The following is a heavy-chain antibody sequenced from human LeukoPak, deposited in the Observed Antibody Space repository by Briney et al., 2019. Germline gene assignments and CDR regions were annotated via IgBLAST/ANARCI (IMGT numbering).Heavy chain of an antibody. CDR3: AKFASTSCCQSAFDI. D-gene: IGHD2-2*01. CDR2: ISGSGGDT. J-gene: IGHJ3*02. V-gene: IGHV3-23*01. Sequence: GGSLRLSCAASGYAFSSYAMSWVRQAPGRGLEWVSAISGSGGDTWYADSVRGRFTISRDNSKNTLYLQMNSLRAEDTAVYYCAKFASTSCCQSAFDIWGQGTMVTVSS. CDR1: GYAFSSYA.